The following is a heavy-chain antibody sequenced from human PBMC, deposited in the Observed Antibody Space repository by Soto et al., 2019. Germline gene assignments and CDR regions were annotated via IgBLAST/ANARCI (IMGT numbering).Heavy chain of an antibody. J-gene: IGHJ4*02. CDR2: ISSSSSHT. Sequence: QVQLVESGGGLVKPGGSLRLSCSASGFTFSDYYMTWIRQAPGTGLEWVSYISSSSSHTNYADSVEGRFTISRDNAKNSLYLQMNRLRAEDTAVYYCVRAASELDYWGQGTLVTVSP. V-gene: IGHV3-11*06. CDR1: GFTFSDYY. D-gene: IGHD5-18*01. CDR3: VRAASELDY.